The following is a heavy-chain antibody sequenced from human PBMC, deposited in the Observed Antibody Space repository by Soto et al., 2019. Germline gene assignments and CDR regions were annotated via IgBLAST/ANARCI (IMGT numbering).Heavy chain of an antibody. CDR2: VSHDGRNT. CDR3: AKGGRQWLVTSDFNY. V-gene: IGHV3-30*18. J-gene: IGHJ4*02. D-gene: IGHD6-19*01. Sequence: VQLVESGGGVVQPGRSLRLSCAASGFTFSDYAMHWVRQAPGKGLEWVAVVSHDGRNTHYADSVKGRFTISRDSSENTVYLEMTSLRADDTAVYYCAKGGRQWLVTSDFNYWGQGALVNVSS. CDR1: GFTFSDYA.